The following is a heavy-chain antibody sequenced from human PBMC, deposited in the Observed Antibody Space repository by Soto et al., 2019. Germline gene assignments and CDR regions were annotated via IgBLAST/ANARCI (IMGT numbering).Heavy chain of an antibody. CDR3: ARGPYCSGGSCLGKYFDY. D-gene: IGHD2-15*01. Sequence: SETLSLTCAVSGGSISSGGYSWSWIRQPPGKGLEWIGYIYHSGSTYYNPSLKSRVTISVDRSKNQFSLKLSSVTAADTAVYYCARGPYCSGGSCLGKYFDYWGQGPLVTVSS. J-gene: IGHJ4*02. CDR2: IYHSGST. V-gene: IGHV4-30-2*01. CDR1: GGSISSGGYS.